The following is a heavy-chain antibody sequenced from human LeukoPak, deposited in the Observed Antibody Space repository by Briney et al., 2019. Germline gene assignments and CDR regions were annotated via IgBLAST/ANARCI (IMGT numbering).Heavy chain of an antibody. V-gene: IGHV3-73*01. D-gene: IGHD4-23*01. Sequence: PGGSLRLSCAASGFTFSGSAMLWVRQASGKGLEWVGRIRSKANSYATAYAASVKGRFTISRDDSRNTAYLQMNSLKTEDTAVYYCTRHQNSAAFMDVWGKGTTVTVSS. CDR1: GFTFSGSA. J-gene: IGHJ6*03. CDR2: IRSKANSYAT. CDR3: TRHQNSAAFMDV.